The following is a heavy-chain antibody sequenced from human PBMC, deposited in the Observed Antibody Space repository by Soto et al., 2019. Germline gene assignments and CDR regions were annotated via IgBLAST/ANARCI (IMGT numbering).Heavy chain of an antibody. Sequence: QVRLVQSGAEVKKPGASVKVSCRASGYTFADYAIHWVRPAPGQGPEWMGWINAENGDTKYSQKFQGRVTITRDIPASTAYMELSSMTSEDTAVYYCARVQSGSSWGYYFDSWGQGALVTVSS. D-gene: IGHD2-15*01. CDR1: GYTFADYA. V-gene: IGHV1-3*01. CDR2: INAENGDT. CDR3: ARVQSGSSWGYYFDS. J-gene: IGHJ4*02.